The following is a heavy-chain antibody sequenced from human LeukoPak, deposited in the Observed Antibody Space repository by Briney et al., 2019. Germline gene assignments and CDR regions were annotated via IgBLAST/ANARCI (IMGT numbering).Heavy chain of an antibody. Sequence: SETLSLTCTVSGYSISSGYYWGWIRQPPGKGLEWIGSLYHSGSTFYNPSLKSRVTISVDTSMNQFSLRLSSVTAADTAVYSCARTVDCGGDCYSWGYWGQGTLVTVSS. J-gene: IGHJ4*02. V-gene: IGHV4-38-2*02. CDR3: ARTVDCGGDCYSWGY. CDR2: LYHSGST. D-gene: IGHD2-21*02. CDR1: GYSISSGYY.